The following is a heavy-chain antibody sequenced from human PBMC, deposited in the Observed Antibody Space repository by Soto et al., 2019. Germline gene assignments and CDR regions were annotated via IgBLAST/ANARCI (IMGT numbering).Heavy chain of an antibody. D-gene: IGHD2-8*02. CDR2: NSVGGEAT. J-gene: IGHJ2*01. CDR1: GFTFSGYA. V-gene: IGHV3-23*01. Sequence: EVQLLDYGGGLVQPGGYLRLSCAASGFTFSGYALNWVRQDPGKWLEWDSANSVGGEATFYPDSVKVRFTISREHSKHTAYLQSCILRAEEPAVYDWARMVWACTGGPDVWYFDHRGRGSRVSVSS. CDR3: ARMVWACTGGPDVWYFDH.